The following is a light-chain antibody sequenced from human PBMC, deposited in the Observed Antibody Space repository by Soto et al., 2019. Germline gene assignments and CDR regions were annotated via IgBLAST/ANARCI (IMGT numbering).Light chain of an antibody. Sequence: QSVLTQPASVSGSPGQSITISCTGISSDFGTYNLVSWYQHHPGKVPKLIIYERDKRPSGVSDRFSGPKSGNTASLTISGLQAEDEAVYYCCSFTASNTHVFGTGTKVTVL. CDR2: ERD. CDR3: CSFTASNTHV. V-gene: IGLV2-23*01. J-gene: IGLJ1*01. CDR1: SSDFGTYNL.